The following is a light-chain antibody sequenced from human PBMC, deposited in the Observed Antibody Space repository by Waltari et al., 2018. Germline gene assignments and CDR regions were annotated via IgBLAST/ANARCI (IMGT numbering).Light chain of an antibody. V-gene: IGKV1-39*01. CDR2: GAS. Sequence: VTITGRARQRNWQYVNWCQQEPGKAPKLLIYGASSLQSGVPSRFSGSVSGTDFTLSITSLQPEDSATYYCQQSYTFGGGTKVEIK. CDR1: QRNWQY. J-gene: IGKJ4*01. CDR3: QQSYT.